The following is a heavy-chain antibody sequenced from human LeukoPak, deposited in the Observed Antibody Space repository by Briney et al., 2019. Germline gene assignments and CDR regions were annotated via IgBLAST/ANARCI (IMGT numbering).Heavy chain of an antibody. V-gene: IGHV1-69*13. Sequence: GASVKLSCKPSGYIFTRYAIHWVRQAPGQGLEWMGGIIPIFGTANYAQKFQGRVTITADESTSTAYMELSSLRSEDTAVYYCARAARGYSYGYGLSRYYGMDVWGQGTTVTVSS. CDR2: IIPIFGTA. CDR3: ARAARGYSYGYGLSRYYGMDV. CDR1: GYIFTRYA. J-gene: IGHJ6*02. D-gene: IGHD5-18*01.